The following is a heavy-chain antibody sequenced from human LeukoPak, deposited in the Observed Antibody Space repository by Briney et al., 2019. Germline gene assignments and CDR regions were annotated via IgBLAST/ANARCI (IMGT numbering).Heavy chain of an antibody. CDR3: AKDLMDIVVVPAAMVYYYYGMDV. CDR2: ISYDGSNK. D-gene: IGHD2-2*03. J-gene: IGHJ6*04. CDR1: GFTFSSYG. V-gene: IGHV3-30*18. Sequence: GGSLRLSCAASGFTFSSYGMHWVRQAPGKGLEWVAVISYDGSNKYYADSVKGRFTISRDNSKNTLYLQMNSLRAEDTAVYHCAKDLMDIVVVPAAMVYYYYGMDVWGKGTTVTVSS.